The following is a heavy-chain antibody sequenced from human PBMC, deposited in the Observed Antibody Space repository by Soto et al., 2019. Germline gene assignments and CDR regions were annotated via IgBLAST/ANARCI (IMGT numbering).Heavy chain of an antibody. V-gene: IGHV4-39*01. CDR2: IYYSGST. CDR1: GGSISSSSYY. J-gene: IGHJ5*02. D-gene: IGHD3-3*01. CDR3: ARHEVVLRFLEWLFNWFDP. Sequence: PSETLSLTCTVSGGSISSSSYYWGWIRQPPGKGLERIGSIYYSGSTYYNPSLKNRVTISVDTSKNQFSLKLSSVTAADTAVFYCARHEVVLRFLEWLFNWFDPWGQGTLVTVSS.